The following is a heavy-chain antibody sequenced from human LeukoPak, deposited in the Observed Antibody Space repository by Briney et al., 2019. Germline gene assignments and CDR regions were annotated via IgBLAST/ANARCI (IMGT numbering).Heavy chain of an antibody. Sequence: SETLSLTCTVSGGSISSYYWSWIRHPPGKGLGWIGYIYYSGSTNYNPSLKSRVTISVDTSKNQFSLKLSSVTAADTAVYYCARAPGYCSSTSCFTYYYYGMDVWGQGTTVTVSS. CDR3: ARAPGYCSSTSCFTYYYYGMDV. CDR1: GGSISSYY. CDR2: IYYSGST. D-gene: IGHD2-2*01. V-gene: IGHV4-59*01. J-gene: IGHJ6*02.